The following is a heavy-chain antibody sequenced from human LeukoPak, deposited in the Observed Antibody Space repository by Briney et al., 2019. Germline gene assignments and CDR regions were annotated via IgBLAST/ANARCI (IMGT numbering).Heavy chain of an antibody. CDR3: ARLPVHITIFGVVIGHGGFDY. CDR2: IYHSGST. J-gene: IGHJ4*02. CDR1: GYSISSGYY. D-gene: IGHD3-3*01. Sequence: PSETLSLTCAVSGYSISSGYYWGWIRQPPGKGLEWIGSIYHSGSTYYNPSLKSRVTISVDTSKNQFSLKLSSVTAADTAVYYCARLPVHITIFGVVIGHGGFDYWGQGTLVTVSS. V-gene: IGHV4-38-2*01.